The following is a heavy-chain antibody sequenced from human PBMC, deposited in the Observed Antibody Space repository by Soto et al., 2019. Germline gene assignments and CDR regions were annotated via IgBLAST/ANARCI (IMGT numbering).Heavy chain of an antibody. CDR1: GFTFSMYG. CDR3: ARDPPSTLGSFDI. J-gene: IGHJ3*02. D-gene: IGHD2-2*01. CDR2: VYYDGHNK. Sequence: QVQLVESGGGVVQPGRSQRLSCAASGFTFSMYGMHWVRQAPGKGLEWMATVYYDGHNKYYADSVRGRFTISRNNSKNMVYLQMNSLRDEDTAVYYCARDPPSTLGSFDIWGRGTMVTVSS. V-gene: IGHV3-33*01.